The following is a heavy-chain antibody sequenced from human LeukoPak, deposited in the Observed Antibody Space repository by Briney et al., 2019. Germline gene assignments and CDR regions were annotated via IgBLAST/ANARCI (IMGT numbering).Heavy chain of an antibody. CDR1: GFTFSSYW. V-gene: IGHV3-74*01. D-gene: IGHD1-26*01. CDR3: ARDRHGELDY. J-gene: IGHJ4*02. Sequence: GGSLRLSCAASGFTFSSYWMHWVRQAPGEGLVWVSRINSDGSSTSYADSVKGRFTISRDNAKNTLYLQMNSLRAEDTAVYYCARDRHGELDYWGQGTLVTVSS. CDR2: INSDGSST.